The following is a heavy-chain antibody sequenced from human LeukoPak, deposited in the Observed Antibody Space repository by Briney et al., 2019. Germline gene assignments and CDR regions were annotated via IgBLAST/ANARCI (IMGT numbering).Heavy chain of an antibody. CDR3: ARGRSYYDSSGYL. CDR1: GGTFSSYA. Sequence: ASVKVSCKASGGTFSSYAISWVRQAPGQGLEWMGRIIPILGIANYAQKFQGRVTITADKSTSTAYMELSSLRSEDTAVYYCARGRSYYDSSGYLWGQGTLVTVSS. CDR2: IIPILGIA. V-gene: IGHV1-69*04. D-gene: IGHD3-22*01. J-gene: IGHJ4*02.